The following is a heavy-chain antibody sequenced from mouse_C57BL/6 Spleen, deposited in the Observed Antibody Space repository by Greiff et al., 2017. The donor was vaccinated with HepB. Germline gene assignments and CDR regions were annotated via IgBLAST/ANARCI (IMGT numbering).Heavy chain of an antibody. D-gene: IGHD3-1*01. CDR1: GFNIKDDY. J-gene: IGHJ3*01. CDR2: IDPENGDT. CDR3: TTGGSSAWCAY. Sequence: VQLQQSGAELVRPGASVKLSCTASGFNIKDDYMHWVKQRPEQGLEWIGWIDPENGDTEYASKFQGKATITADTSSNTAYLQLSSLTSEDTAVYYCTTGGSSAWCAYWGQGTLVTVSA. V-gene: IGHV14-4*01.